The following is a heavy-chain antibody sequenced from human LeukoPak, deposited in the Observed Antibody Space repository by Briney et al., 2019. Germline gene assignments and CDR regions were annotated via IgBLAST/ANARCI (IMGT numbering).Heavy chain of an antibody. CDR2: IYYSGST. J-gene: IGHJ6*02. CDR3: ARRNIYGGYYGMDV. D-gene: IGHD4-17*01. CDR1: GGSISSYY. V-gene: IGHV4-59*08. Sequence: SETLSLTCTVSGGSISSYYWSWIRQPPGKGLEWIGYIYYSGSTNYNPSLKSRVTISVDTSKNQFSLKLSSVTAADTAVYYCARRNIYGGYYGMDVWGQGTTVTVPS.